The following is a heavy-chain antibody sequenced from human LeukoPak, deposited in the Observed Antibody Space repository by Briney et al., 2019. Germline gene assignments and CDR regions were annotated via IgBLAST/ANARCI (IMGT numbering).Heavy chain of an antibody. J-gene: IGHJ6*02. D-gene: IGHD2-2*01. Sequence: GSSVKVSCKASGGTFSSYAISWLRQAPGQGLEWMGRIIPILGIANYAQKFQGRVTITADKSTSTAYMELSSLRSEDTAVYYCARVSTLSGMDVWGQGTTVTVSS. CDR3: ARVSTLSGMDV. CDR1: GGTFSSYA. V-gene: IGHV1-69*04. CDR2: IIPILGIA.